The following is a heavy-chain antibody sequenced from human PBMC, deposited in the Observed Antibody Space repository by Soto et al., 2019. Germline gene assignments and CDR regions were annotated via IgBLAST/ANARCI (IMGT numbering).Heavy chain of an antibody. CDR3: ASTGGHDY. Sequence: ASVKVSCKASGYTFTGYYMHWLRQAPGQGLEWMGCIDPNSGGSDYAQQFQGRVTMTSDASIRTAYMELRWLRSDDTAVYYCASTGGHDYWGQGSLVTVSS. V-gene: IGHV1-2*02. CDR2: IDPNSGGS. CDR1: GYTFTGYY. J-gene: IGHJ4*02.